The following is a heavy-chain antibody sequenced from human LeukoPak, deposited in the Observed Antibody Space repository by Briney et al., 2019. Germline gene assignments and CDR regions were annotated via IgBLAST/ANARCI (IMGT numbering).Heavy chain of an antibody. D-gene: IGHD6-13*01. J-gene: IGHJ3*02. CDR2: ISAYNGNT. CDR1: GYTFTSYG. CDR3: ARDLGQQQLVPLPDAFDI. Sequence: ASVKVSCKASGYTFTSYGISWVRQAPGQGLEWMGWISAYNGNTNYAQKLQGRVTMTTDTSTSTAYMELRSLRSDDTAVYYCARDLGQQQLVPLPDAFDIWGQGTMVTVSS. V-gene: IGHV1-18*01.